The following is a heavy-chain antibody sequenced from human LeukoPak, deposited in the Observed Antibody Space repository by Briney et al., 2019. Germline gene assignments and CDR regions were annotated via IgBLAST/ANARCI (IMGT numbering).Heavy chain of an antibody. D-gene: IGHD2-8*02. CDR2: ISSSSSYI. Sequence: GGSLRLSCAASGFTFSSYSMDWVRQAPGKGLEWVSSISSSSSYIYYADSVKGRFTISRDNAKNSLYLQMNSLRAEDTAVYYCARVTGGTTLDYWGQGTLVTVSS. CDR3: ARVTGGTTLDY. V-gene: IGHV3-21*01. J-gene: IGHJ4*02. CDR1: GFTFSSYS.